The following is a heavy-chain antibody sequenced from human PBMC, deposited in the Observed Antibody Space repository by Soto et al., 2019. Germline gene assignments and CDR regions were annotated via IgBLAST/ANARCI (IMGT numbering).Heavy chain of an antibody. V-gene: IGHV4-39*01. CDR1: SGSSGTSTYY. CDR2: VYYGGTA. D-gene: IGHD1-20*01. Sequence: SETLSLTCTVSSGSSGTSTYYWGWIRQPPGRGLEWIGSVYYGGTAYFSPSLATRVTFHVDTSKNQFSLTLYSVTAADTAVYYCARITGRHLDYWGQGILVTVSS. CDR3: ARITGRHLDY. J-gene: IGHJ4*02.